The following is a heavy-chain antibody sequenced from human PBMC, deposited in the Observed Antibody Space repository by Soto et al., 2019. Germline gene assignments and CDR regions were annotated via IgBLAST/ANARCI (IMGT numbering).Heavy chain of an antibody. Sequence: QFGGPLRLSCAASVFTSSSNAMSCVRQAPGKGLEWVSAISGSGGSTYYADSVKGRFTISRDNSKNTLYLQMNSLRAEDTAVYYCAKGIGAGPYYYYGMDLWGQGPPVTVS. J-gene: IGHJ6*02. V-gene: IGHV3-23*01. CDR3: AKGIGAGPYYYYGMDL. CDR2: ISGSGGST. D-gene: IGHD1-26*01. CDR1: VFTSSSNA.